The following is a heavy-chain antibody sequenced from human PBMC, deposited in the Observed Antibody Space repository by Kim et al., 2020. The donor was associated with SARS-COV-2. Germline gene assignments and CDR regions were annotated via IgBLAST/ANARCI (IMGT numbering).Heavy chain of an antibody. J-gene: IGHJ5*02. CDR3: ARGWLDP. CDR2: ISSSGSVI. V-gene: IGHV3-11*01. Sequence: GGSLRLSCAASGFTFSDHYMNWIRQTPGKGLEWVSHISSSGSVIFYADSVRGRFTMSRDNAKNSLYLQMNSLRAEDTAVYYCARGWLDPWGQGTLVTVSS. CDR1: GFTFSDHY.